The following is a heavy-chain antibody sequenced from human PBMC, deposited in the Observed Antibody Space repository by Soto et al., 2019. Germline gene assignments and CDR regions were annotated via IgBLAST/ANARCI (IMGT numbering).Heavy chain of an antibody. Sequence: GGSLRLSCAASGFTFDDYAMTWVRQAPGKGLEWVSGISWHGGSTGYADSVKGRFTISRDNAKNSLYLQMNSLRVEDTALYYCARGPHYYYYYGMDVWGLGTTVTVSS. CDR1: GFTFDDYA. J-gene: IGHJ6*02. CDR2: ISWHGGST. CDR3: ARGPHYYYYYGMDV. V-gene: IGHV3-20*04.